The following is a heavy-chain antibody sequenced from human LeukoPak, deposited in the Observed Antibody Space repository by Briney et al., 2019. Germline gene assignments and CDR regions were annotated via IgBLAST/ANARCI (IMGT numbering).Heavy chain of an antibody. D-gene: IGHD4-17*01. J-gene: IGHJ6*02. CDR2: VSGSGVGT. V-gene: IGHV3-23*01. Sequence: SGGSLRLSCAASGFTFSSYVMTWVRQAPGKGLEWVSSVSGSGVGTYFADSVKGRFTISRDNSKNTLYLQMNSLRAEDTAVYYCAKFKAHGDVYYYYYGMDVWGQGTTVTVSS. CDR3: AKFKAHGDVYYYYYGMDV. CDR1: GFTFSSYV.